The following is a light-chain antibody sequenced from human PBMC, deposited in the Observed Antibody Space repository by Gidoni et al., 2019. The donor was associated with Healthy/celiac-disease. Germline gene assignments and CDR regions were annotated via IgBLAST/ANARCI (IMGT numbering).Light chain of an antibody. CDR3: QVWDSSSDHVV. V-gene: IGLV3-21*04. CDR2: DDS. Sequence: SYVLTQPPSVSVAPGKTAMITCGGNHIGSKSVHWYQQRPGQAPMLVIYDDSDRPSGIHEQFSGSNSGNMATLTISRFEAGDEADYYCQVWDSSSDHVVFGGGTRLTVL. CDR1: HIGSKS. J-gene: IGLJ2*01.